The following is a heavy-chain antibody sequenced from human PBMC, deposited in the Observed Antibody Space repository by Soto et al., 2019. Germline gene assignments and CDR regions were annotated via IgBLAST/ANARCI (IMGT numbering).Heavy chain of an antibody. Sequence: QLQLQESGPGLVKPSETLSLTCTVSGGSISSSSYYWGWIRQPPGKGLEWIGSIYYSGSTYYNPSLKSRVTISVDTSKNQFSLKLSSVTAADTAVYYCARQSAPGSPLGMDVWGQGTTVTVSS. CDR2: IYYSGST. J-gene: IGHJ6*02. V-gene: IGHV4-39*01. CDR1: GGSISSSSYY. CDR3: ARQSAPGSPLGMDV. D-gene: IGHD1-26*01.